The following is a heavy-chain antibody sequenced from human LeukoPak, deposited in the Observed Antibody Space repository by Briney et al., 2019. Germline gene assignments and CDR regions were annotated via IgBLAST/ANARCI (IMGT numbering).Heavy chain of an antibody. D-gene: IGHD2-21*01. CDR3: ARDHYSAFDP. CDR2: IYTSGST. CDR1: GGSISSGSYY. J-gene: IGHJ5*02. Sequence: SETLSLTCTVSGGSISSGSYYWSWIRQPAGKGLEWIGRIYTSGSTNYNPSLKSRVTISVDTSKNQFSLKLSSVTAADTAVYYCARDHYSAFDPWGQGTLVTVSS. V-gene: IGHV4-61*02.